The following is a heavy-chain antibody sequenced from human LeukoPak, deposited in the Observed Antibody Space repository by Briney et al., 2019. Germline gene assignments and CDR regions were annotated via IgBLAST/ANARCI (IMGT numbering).Heavy chain of an antibody. CDR1: GFTVSSNY. J-gene: IGHJ4*02. CDR3: AREPRNCGVDGHVLLDN. Sequence: GGSLRLSCAASGFTVSSNYMSWVRQAPGKGLEWVSVISGSGRTTYYADSVKGRFAISRDNSKDTLDLQMNSLRAEDTALYYGAREPRNCGVDGHVLLDNWGQGILVTVSS. CDR2: ISGSGRTT. V-gene: IGHV3-23*01. D-gene: IGHD2-21*02.